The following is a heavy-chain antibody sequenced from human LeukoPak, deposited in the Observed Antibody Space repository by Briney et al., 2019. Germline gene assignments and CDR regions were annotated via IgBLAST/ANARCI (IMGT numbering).Heavy chain of an antibody. V-gene: IGHV3-23*01. D-gene: IGHD1-26*01. CDR3: ATLSGYFHH. CDR1: GFTFSSYA. Sequence: GGSLRLSCAASGFTFSSYAMSWVRQAPGKGLEWVSSISGSGGSTYYADSVKGRVTISRDNSKNTLSLQMNSLRAEDTAIYYCATLSGYFHHWGQGTLVTVSS. J-gene: IGHJ4*02. CDR2: ISGSGGST.